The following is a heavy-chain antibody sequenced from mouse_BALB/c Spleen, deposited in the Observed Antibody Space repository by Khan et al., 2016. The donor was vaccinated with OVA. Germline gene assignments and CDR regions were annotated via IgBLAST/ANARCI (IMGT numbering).Heavy chain of an antibody. D-gene: IGHD2-10*01. J-gene: IGHJ4*01. Sequence: QVQLKQSGPGLVAPSQSLSITCTVSGFSLTGYGVNWVRQPPGKGLEWLGMIWGDGNTDYNSVLKSRLSIRKDNYKSQAFLKMNSLQTDDTARYYCARAYYGNYREAMDYWGQGTSVTVSS. CDR1: GFSLTGYG. CDR2: IWGDGNT. V-gene: IGHV2-6-7*01. CDR3: ARAYYGNYREAMDY.